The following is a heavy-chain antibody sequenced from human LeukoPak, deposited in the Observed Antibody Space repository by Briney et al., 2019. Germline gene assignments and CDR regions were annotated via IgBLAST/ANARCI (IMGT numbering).Heavy chain of an antibody. V-gene: IGHV4-39*07. CDR2: IYYSGTT. CDR1: GHSISSSRHY. CDR3: RGYCGGGGCAGPTRYNWFDP. Sequence: PSATLSLTCTVSGHSISSSRHYWGWIRQPPGKGLEWIGTIYYSGTTYYNPSLKSRVTISVDTAKNQFSLSLSSVTAADTALYYCRGYCGGGGCAGPTRYNWFDPWGQGTLVTVSS. J-gene: IGHJ5*02. D-gene: IGHD2-15*01.